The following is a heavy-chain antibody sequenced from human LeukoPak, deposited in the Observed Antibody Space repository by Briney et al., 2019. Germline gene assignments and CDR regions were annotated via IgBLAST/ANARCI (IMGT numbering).Heavy chain of an antibody. CDR3: TKSRERRDAYNRGPFDY. J-gene: IGHJ4*02. CDR1: GFTFDDYA. Sequence: GGSLRLSCAASGFTFDDYAMHWVRQAPGKGLEWVSGISWNSGSIGYADSVKGRFTISRDNAKNSLYLQVNSLRTEDMALYYCTKSRERRDAYNRGPFDYWGQGILVTVSS. CDR2: ISWNSGSI. D-gene: IGHD5-24*01. V-gene: IGHV3-9*03.